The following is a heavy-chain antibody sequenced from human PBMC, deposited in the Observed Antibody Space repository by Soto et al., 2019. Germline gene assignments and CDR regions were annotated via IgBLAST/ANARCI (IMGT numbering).Heavy chain of an antibody. CDR3: AKDQHGTSGASDY. Sequence: SLRLSCASSGFTFSSSAMSWVRQAPGKGLEWVSAISGSGASTFYADSVKGRFTISRDNSKNTLYLQMNSLRAEDTALYYCAKDQHGTSGASDYWRQGTPVTVS. CDR2: ISGSGAST. D-gene: IGHD1-26*01. V-gene: IGHV3-23*01. CDR1: GFTFSSSA. J-gene: IGHJ4*02.